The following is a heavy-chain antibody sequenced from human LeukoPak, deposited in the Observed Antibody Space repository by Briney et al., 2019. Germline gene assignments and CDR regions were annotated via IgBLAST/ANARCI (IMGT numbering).Heavy chain of an antibody. J-gene: IGHJ4*02. D-gene: IGHD3-3*01. V-gene: IGHV4-34*01. Sequence: SETLSLTCAVYGGSFSGYYWSWIRQPPGKGLEWIGEINHSGSTNYNPSLKSRVAISVDTSKNQFSLKLSSVTAADTAVYYCARGRDEQSDSKYYFDYWGQGTLVTVSS. CDR3: ARGRDEQSDSKYYFDY. CDR1: GGSFSGYY. CDR2: INHSGST.